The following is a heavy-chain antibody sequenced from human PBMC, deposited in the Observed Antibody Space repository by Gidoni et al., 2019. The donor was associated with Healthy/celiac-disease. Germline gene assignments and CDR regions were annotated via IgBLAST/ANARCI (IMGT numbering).Heavy chain of an antibody. Sequence: QLQLQESGPGLVKPSGTLSLTCTVSGGSICSSSYYLGWIRQPPGKGLEWIGSIYYSGSTYYKPSLKSRVTISLDTSKNQFALKLGSVTAADTAVYYCARHAGLYYDTSGYSWGQGNLVTVSS. D-gene: IGHD3-22*01. CDR1: GGSICSSSYY. CDR3: ARHAGLYYDTSGYS. CDR2: IYYSGST. J-gene: IGHJ5*02. V-gene: IGHV4-39*01.